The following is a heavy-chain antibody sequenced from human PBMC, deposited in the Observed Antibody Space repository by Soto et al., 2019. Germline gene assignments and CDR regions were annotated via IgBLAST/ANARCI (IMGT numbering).Heavy chain of an antibody. D-gene: IGHD5-12*01. Sequence: PGGSLRLSCAASGFTFSSYGMHWVRQAPGKGLEWVAVISYDGSNKYYADSVKGRFTISRDNSKNTLYLQMNSLRAEDTAVYYCAKDRGRDGYNNDAFDIWGQGTMVTVSS. CDR3: AKDRGRDGYNNDAFDI. CDR2: ISYDGSNK. CDR1: GFTFSSYG. V-gene: IGHV3-30*18. J-gene: IGHJ3*02.